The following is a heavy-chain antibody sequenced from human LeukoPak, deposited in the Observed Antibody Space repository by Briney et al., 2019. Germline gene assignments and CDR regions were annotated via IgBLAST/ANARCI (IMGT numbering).Heavy chain of an antibody. J-gene: IGHJ4*02. CDR2: ISGSGGGT. Sequence: GGSLRLSCAASGFTFSSYAMSWVRQAPGKGLEWVSAISGSGGGTYYADSVRGRFTNSRDDSKNTLYLQLNSLRAEDTAVYYCATDLILTGYYSGDYWGQGTPVTVSS. CDR3: ATDLILTGYYSGDY. D-gene: IGHD3-9*01. CDR1: GFTFSSYA. V-gene: IGHV3-23*01.